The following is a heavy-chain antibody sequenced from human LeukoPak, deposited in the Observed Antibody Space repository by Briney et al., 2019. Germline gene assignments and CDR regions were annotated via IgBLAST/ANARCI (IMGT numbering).Heavy chain of an antibody. CDR2: IYYSGST. D-gene: IGHD3/OR15-3a*01. V-gene: IGHV4-39*01. Sequence: MSSETLSLTCTVSGGSISSSSYYWGWIRQPPGKGLEWIGSIYYSGSTYYNAPLKSQVSISIDTSKNRFSLKLTSVTAADTAVYYCARQTGSGLFILPGGQGTLVTVSS. J-gene: IGHJ4*02. CDR1: GGSISSSSYY. CDR3: ARQTGSGLFILP.